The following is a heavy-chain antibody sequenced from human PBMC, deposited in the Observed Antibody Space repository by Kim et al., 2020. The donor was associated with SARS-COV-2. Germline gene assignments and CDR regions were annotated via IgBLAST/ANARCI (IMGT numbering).Heavy chain of an antibody. D-gene: IGHD6-13*01. CDR2: INAGNGNI. CDR3: ARWGGVAATGTQSFDY. CDR1: GYTFTTYA. J-gene: IGHJ4*02. V-gene: IGHV1-3*01. Sequence: ASVKVSCEASGYTFTTYAIHWVRQAPGQRLEWMGWINAGNGNIKYSQNFQGRVTITGDTSASTAYMELTSLRSEDTAVYYCARWGGVAATGTQSFDYWGQGTLVTVFS.